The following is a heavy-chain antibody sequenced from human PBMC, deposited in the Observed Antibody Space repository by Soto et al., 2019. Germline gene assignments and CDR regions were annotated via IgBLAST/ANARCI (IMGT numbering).Heavy chain of an antibody. J-gene: IGHJ3*02. D-gene: IGHD4-17*01. CDR1: GYTFTSYA. CDR3: ARAPQNDYGDYDAFDM. CDR2: ISAYNGNT. V-gene: IGHV1-18*01. Sequence: ASVKVSCKASGYTFTSYAISWVRPAPGQGLEWMGWISAYNGNTNYAEKLQGRVTVTTDTPMSTAYMELRSLRSDDTAVYYCARAPQNDYGDYDAFDMWGQGTMVTVSS.